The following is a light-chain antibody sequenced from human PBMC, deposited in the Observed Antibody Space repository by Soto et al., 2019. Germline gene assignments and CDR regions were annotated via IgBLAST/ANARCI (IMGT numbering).Light chain of an antibody. CDR1: NSDVGGYNY. CDR2: DVS. CDR3: SSYTATTTSYV. V-gene: IGLV2-14*03. Sequence: QSALVQPASVSESPGQSITISCTGTNSDVGGYNYVSWYQQHPGKVPKLMIYDVSNRPSGVSNRFSGSKSGNTASLTISGLQAEDEADYYCSSYTATTTSYVFGTGTKLTVL. J-gene: IGLJ1*01.